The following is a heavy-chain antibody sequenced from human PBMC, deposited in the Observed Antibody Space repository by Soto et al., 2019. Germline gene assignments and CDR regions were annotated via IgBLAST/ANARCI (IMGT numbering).Heavy chain of an antibody. V-gene: IGHV3-74*01. Sequence: EVQLVESGGGLVQPGGSLRLSCAASGFTFSSYWMHWVRQAPGKGLVWVSRINSDGSSTSYADSVKGRFTISRDNAKKTLYLQMISLRADDTAVYYCARQWTNYDILTGYFQYYFDYWGQGTLVTVSS. J-gene: IGHJ4*02. D-gene: IGHD3-9*01. CDR2: INSDGSST. CDR1: GFTFSSYW. CDR3: ARQWTNYDILTGYFQYYFDY.